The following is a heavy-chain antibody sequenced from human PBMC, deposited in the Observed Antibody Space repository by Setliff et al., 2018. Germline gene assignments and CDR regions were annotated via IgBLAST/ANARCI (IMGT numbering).Heavy chain of an antibody. CDR2: LSFAGNT. Sequence: SETLSLTCTVSGVSIGDTYYYWAWIRQTPGKGLEWVGSLSFAGNTNYNPSLNSRVSVSVDTPTNQFSLKVFSVTAADTAVYYCRFWSSYYKNDYWAQGTLVTVSS. CDR1: GVSIGDTYYY. D-gene: IGHD3-3*01. V-gene: IGHV4-39*07. J-gene: IGHJ4*02. CDR3: RFWSSYYKNDY.